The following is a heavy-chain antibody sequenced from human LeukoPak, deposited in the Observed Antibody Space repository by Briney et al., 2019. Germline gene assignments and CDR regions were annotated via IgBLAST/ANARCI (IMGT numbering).Heavy chain of an antibody. J-gene: IGHJ4*02. D-gene: IGHD3-9*01. CDR2: ITGSGDTT. Sequence: PGGSLRLSCAASGFIFRNYAMSWVRQAPGKGLEWVSAITGSGDTTYYADSVKGRFTISRDNSKNTLYVEMNTLRAEDTAVYYCAKWGAYDILTGYYVSDFWGQGTLVTVSS. CDR3: AKWGAYDILTGYYVSDF. V-gene: IGHV3-23*01. CDR1: GFIFRNYA.